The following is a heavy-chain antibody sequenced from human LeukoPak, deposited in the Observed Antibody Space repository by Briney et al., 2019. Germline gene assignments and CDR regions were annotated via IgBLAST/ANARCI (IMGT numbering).Heavy chain of an antibody. CDR2: ISYDGSNK. V-gene: IGHV3-30-3*01. CDR3: ARTLITRRYNDFWSGPTNWFDP. D-gene: IGHD3-3*01. J-gene: IGHJ5*02. Sequence: GRSLRLSCAASGFTFSSYALHWVRQAPGKGLEWVAVISYDGSNKYYADSVKGRFTISRDNSKNTLYLQMNSLRAEDMAVYYCARTLITRRYNDFWSGPTNWFDPWGQGTLVTVSS. CDR1: GFTFSSYA.